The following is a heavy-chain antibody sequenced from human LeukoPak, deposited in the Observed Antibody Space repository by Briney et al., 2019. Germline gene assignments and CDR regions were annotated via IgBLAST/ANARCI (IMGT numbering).Heavy chain of an antibody. Sequence: PSETLSLTCTVSGGSISSYYWSWIRQPPGKGLEWIGYIYYSGSTNYNPSLKSRVTISVDTSKNQFSLKLSSVTAADTAVYYCAQPGGAHWGQGTLVTVSS. D-gene: IGHD3-10*01. CDR3: AQPGGAH. V-gene: IGHV4-59*08. J-gene: IGHJ4*02. CDR1: GGSISSYY. CDR2: IYYSGST.